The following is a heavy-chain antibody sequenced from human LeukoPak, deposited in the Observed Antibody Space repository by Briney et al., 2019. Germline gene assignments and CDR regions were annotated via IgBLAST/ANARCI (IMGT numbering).Heavy chain of an antibody. CDR1: GFTFSSYW. D-gene: IGHD3-22*01. CDR3: AKSLVSSGYRLDY. J-gene: IGHJ4*02. CDR2: INSDGSST. Sequence: GGSLRLSCAASGFTFSSYWMHWVRQAPGKGLVWVSRINSDGSSTSYADSVKGRFTISRDNSKKSLYLQMNSLRTEDTALYYCAKSLVSSGYRLDYWGQGTLVTVSS. V-gene: IGHV3-74*01.